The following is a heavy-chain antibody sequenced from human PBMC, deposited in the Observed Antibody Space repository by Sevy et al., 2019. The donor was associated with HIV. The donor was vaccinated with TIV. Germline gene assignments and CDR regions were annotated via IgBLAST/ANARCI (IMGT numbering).Heavy chain of an antibody. D-gene: IGHD4-17*01. V-gene: IGHV3-33*01. CDR1: GFTFSNYG. CDR3: ARDGYADSFARGFDY. CDR2: IWYDGNNK. J-gene: IGHJ4*02. Sequence: GGSLRLSCAASGFTFSNYGMHWVRQAPGKGLEWVAIIWYDGNNKYYADSVKGRFTISRDNSKNTLYLQMNSLRAEDTDTYYCARDGYADSFARGFDYWGQGTLVTVSS.